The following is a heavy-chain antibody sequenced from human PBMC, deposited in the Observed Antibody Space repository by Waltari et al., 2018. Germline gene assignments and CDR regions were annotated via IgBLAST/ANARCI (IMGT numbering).Heavy chain of an antibody. CDR3: ARDMGGYYYSDY. V-gene: IGHV3-21*01. CDR1: GCTSSSYS. D-gene: IGHD3-10*01. Sequence: EVQLVVSGGGLVKHGGSLRLSCAASGCTSSSYSMIWVRQAPGKGLVWVSSISSSSSYIYYADSVKGRFTISRDNGKNSLYLQMNSLRAEDTAVYYCARDMGGYYYSDYWGQGTLVTVSS. CDR2: ISSSSSYI. J-gene: IGHJ4*02.